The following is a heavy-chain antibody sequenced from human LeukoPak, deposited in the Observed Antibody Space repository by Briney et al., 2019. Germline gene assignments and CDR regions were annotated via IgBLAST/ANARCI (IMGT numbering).Heavy chain of an antibody. J-gene: IGHJ4*02. V-gene: IGHV1-2*02. CDR1: GYTFTGYY. CDR3: ARVLYYYGSGRNDFDY. D-gene: IGHD3-10*01. CDR2: INPNSGGT. Sequence: ASVKVSCKASGYTFTGYYMHWVRQAPGQGLEWMGWINPNSGGTNYAQKFQGRVTMTRDTSISTAYMELSRLRSDDTAVYYCARVLYYYGSGRNDFDYWGQGTLVTVSS.